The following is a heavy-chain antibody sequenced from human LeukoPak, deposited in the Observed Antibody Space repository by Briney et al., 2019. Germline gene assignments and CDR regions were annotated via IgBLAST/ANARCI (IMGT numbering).Heavy chain of an antibody. CDR3: ARLELWQYYFDY. D-gene: IGHD5-18*01. J-gene: IGHJ4*02. Sequence: SETLSLTCTVSGGSISSSSYYWGWIRQPPGKGLKWIGSIYYSGSTYYNPSLKSRVTISVDTSKNQFSLKLSSVTAADTAVYYCARLELWQYYFDYWGQGTLVTVSS. V-gene: IGHV4-39*01. CDR2: IYYSGST. CDR1: GGSISSSSYY.